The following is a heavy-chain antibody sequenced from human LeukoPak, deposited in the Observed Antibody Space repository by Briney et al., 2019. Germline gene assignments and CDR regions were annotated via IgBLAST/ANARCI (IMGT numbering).Heavy chain of an antibody. CDR1: GLTFSSYA. CDR3: ARRAGGYSHPYDY. J-gene: IGHJ4*02. CDR2: ITGGGGST. D-gene: IGHD4-23*01. Sequence: AGGSLRLSCAASGLTFSSYAMSWVRQAPGKGLEWVSAITGGGGSTYYADSVKGRFTISRDNSKDTLYLQMNSLRAEDTAVYYCARRAGGYSHPYDYWGQGILVTVSS. V-gene: IGHV3-23*01.